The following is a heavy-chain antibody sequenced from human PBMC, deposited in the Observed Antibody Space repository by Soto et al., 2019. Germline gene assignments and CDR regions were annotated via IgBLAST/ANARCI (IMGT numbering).Heavy chain of an antibody. V-gene: IGHV4-30-4*01. CDR3: ARDHYVYDILTGYGYYYGMDV. J-gene: IGHJ6*02. Sequence: SETLSLTCTVSGGSISSGDYYWSWIRQPPGKGLEWIGYVYYSGSTYYNPSLKSRVTISVDTSKNQFSLKLSSVTAADTAVYYCARDHYVYDILTGYGYYYGMDVWGQGTTVT. CDR1: GGSISSGDYY. D-gene: IGHD3-9*01. CDR2: VYYSGST.